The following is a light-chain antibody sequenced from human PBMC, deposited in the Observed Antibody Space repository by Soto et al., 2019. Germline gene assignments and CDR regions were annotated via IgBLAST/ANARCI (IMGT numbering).Light chain of an antibody. CDR3: SSYAGSNNLI. V-gene: IGLV2-8*01. CDR1: NSDVGAYNF. J-gene: IGLJ2*01. CDR2: EVS. Sequence: QSVLTQPPSASGSPGQSVTISCTGTNSDVGAYNFVSWYQQHPGKAPKLMIYEVSKRPSGVPDRFSGSKSGSTASLTVSGLQAEDEADYYCSSYAGSNNLIFGGGTQLTVL.